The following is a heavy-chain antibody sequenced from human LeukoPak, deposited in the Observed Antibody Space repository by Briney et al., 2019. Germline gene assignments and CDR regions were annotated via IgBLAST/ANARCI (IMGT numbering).Heavy chain of an antibody. J-gene: IGHJ6*02. CDR3: ARVHESSWIYYYYGMDV. D-gene: IGHD6-13*01. V-gene: IGHV4-59*01. CDR1: GGSISSYY. Sequence: PSETLSLTCTVSGGSISSYYWSWIRQPPGKGLEWIGYIYYSGSTNYNPSLKSRVTISVDTSKNQFSLKLSSVTAADTAVYYCARVHESSWIYYYYGMDVWGQGTTVTVSS. CDR2: IYYSGST.